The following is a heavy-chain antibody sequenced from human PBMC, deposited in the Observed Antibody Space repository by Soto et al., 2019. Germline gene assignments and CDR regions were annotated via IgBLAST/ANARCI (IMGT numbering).Heavy chain of an antibody. Sequence: PGGSLRLSCAASGFTFSSYTMSWVRQAPGKGLEWVSAISGSGGSTYYADSVKGRFTISRDNSKNTLYLQMNSLRAEDTAVYYCAKLTRPAVPPTLDYWGQGTLVTVSS. V-gene: IGHV3-23*01. D-gene: IGHD1-1*01. CDR2: ISGSGGST. J-gene: IGHJ4*02. CDR1: GFTFSSYT. CDR3: AKLTRPAVPPTLDY.